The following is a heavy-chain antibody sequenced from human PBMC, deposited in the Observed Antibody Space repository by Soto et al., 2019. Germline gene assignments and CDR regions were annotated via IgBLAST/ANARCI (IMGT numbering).Heavy chain of an antibody. CDR1: GYTFTSYA. D-gene: IGHD2-21*01. Sequence: QVQLVQSGAEVKKPGASVKVSCKASGYTFTSYAMQWVRQAPGQRPEWMGWINAGNGNTKYSQKFQGRVTITRDTSASTAYMELSSLRSEDTAVYYCARDHAYGIPDYCGQGTLVTVSS. CDR2: INAGNGNT. CDR3: ARDHAYGIPDY. V-gene: IGHV1-3*01. J-gene: IGHJ4*02.